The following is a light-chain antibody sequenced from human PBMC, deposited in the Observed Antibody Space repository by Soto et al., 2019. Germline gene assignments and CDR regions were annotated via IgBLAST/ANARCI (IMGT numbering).Light chain of an antibody. CDR1: SSDVGAYNY. Sequence: QSALTQPASVSGSPGQSITISCTGTSSDVGAYNYVSWYQQHPGKAPKLMIYEVSNRPSGVSNRFSGSKSGNTASLTVSGLQAEDEADYYCSSYAGRNSYVFGTGTSSPS. V-gene: IGLV2-14*01. CDR2: EVS. J-gene: IGLJ1*01. CDR3: SSYAGRNSYV.